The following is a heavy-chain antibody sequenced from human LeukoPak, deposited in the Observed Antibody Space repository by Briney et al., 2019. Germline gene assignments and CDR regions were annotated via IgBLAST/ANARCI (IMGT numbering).Heavy chain of an antibody. CDR3: ARGPTIFGVVQFDY. CDR2: IYTSGST. D-gene: IGHD3-3*01. Sequence: SETLSLTCTVSGGSISSYYWSWIRQPAGKGLEWIGRIYTSGSTNYNPSLKSRVTMSVDTSKNQFSLKLSSVTAADTAVYYCARGPTIFGVVQFDYWGQGTLVTVSS. CDR1: GGSISSYY. J-gene: IGHJ4*02. V-gene: IGHV4-4*07.